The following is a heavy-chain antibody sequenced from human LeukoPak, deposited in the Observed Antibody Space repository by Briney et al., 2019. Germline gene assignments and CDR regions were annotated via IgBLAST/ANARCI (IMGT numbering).Heavy chain of an antibody. CDR1: GYIFSSND. V-gene: IGHV1-8*01. Sequence: GASVKVSCKASGYIFSSNDINWVRQAVGQGLEWMGWMNPNSGDTGYTQKFQGRVAMTRSTSITTAYMELSSLRSEDTAVYYCARGPFGSGSFLDYWGQGTLVTVSS. CDR3: ARGPFGSGSFLDY. D-gene: IGHD3-10*01. J-gene: IGHJ4*02. CDR2: MNPNSGDT.